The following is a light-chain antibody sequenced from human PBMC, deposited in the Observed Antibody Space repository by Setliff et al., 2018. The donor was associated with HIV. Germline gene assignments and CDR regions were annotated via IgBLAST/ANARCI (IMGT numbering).Light chain of an antibody. V-gene: IGLV2-14*03. CDR3: SSYTSSSSYV. CDR2: GVS. Sequence: QSVLTQPASVSGSPGQSITISCTGTSSDVGGYNYVPWYQQHPGKAPKLMIYGVSNRPSGVSNRFSGSKSGNTGSLTISGLQAEDEADSYCSSYTSSSSYVFGTGTKVTVL. J-gene: IGLJ1*01. CDR1: SSDVGGYNY.